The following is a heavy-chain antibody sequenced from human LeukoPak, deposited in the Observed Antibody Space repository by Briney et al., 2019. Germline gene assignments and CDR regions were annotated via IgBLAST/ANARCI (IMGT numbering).Heavy chain of an antibody. D-gene: IGHD3-22*01. J-gene: IGHJ6*02. CDR3: ARDDKPYGMDV. V-gene: IGHV3-66*01. CDR1: GFTVSSNY. CDR2: IYSSGST. Sequence: PGGSLRLSCAASGFTVSSNYMSWVRQAPGKGLEWVSVIYSSGSTYYADSVKGRFTISRDNSKNTLYLQMNSLRAEDTAVYYCARDDKPYGMDVWGQGTTVTVSS.